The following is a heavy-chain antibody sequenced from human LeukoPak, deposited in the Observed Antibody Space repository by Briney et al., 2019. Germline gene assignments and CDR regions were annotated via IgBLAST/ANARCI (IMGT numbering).Heavy chain of an antibody. Sequence: GGSLRLSCAASAFTFSNYWMSWVRQAPGKGLEWVANIKYDGTYTNYKDSVKGRLTLSRDNAKNSVYLQMNSLRAEDTAVYYCTRDEGATVATYQFDFWGRGTLVTVSS. D-gene: IGHD4-23*01. V-gene: IGHV3-7*01. CDR3: TRDEGATVATYQFDF. CDR1: AFTFSNYW. CDR2: IKYDGTYT. J-gene: IGHJ4*02.